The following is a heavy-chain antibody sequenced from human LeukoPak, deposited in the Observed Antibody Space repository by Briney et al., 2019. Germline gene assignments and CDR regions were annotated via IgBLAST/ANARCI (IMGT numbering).Heavy chain of an antibody. CDR1: GGSISSYY. Sequence: SETLSLTCTVSGGSISSYYWSWIRQPPGKGLEWIGYIYYSGSTNYNPSLKSRVTISVDTSKNQFSLKLSSVTAADTAVYYCASWYYDILTGYYSDYWGQGTLVTVSS. CDR3: ASWYYDILTGYYSDY. J-gene: IGHJ4*02. V-gene: IGHV4-59*01. CDR2: IYYSGST. D-gene: IGHD3-9*01.